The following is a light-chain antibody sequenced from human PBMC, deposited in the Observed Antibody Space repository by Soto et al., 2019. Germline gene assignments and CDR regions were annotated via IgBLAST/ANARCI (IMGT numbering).Light chain of an antibody. J-gene: IGKJ1*01. V-gene: IGKV3-20*01. Sequence: EIVLTQSPGTLSLSPGERATLSCRASQSVSSSYLAWYQQKPGQALRLLIYIASRRATGIPDRFSGSGSGTDFTLTISRLEPEDSALYYCQQYGTSPWTFGQGTKVEIK. CDR3: QQYGTSPWT. CDR1: QSVSSSY. CDR2: IAS.